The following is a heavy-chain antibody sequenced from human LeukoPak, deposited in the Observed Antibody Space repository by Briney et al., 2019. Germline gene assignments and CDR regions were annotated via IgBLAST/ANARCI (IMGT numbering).Heavy chain of an antibody. CDR1: GFTFSSYG. J-gene: IGHJ4*02. Sequence: GGSLRLSCAASGFTFSSYGMNWARQTPGKGLEWVSGISGSGGSTYYADSVKGRFTISRDNSKNTLYLQMNSLRAEDTAVYYCAEDDRTSGWDAPFDYWGQGTLVTASS. CDR3: AEDDRTSGWDAPFDY. V-gene: IGHV3-23*01. CDR2: ISGSGGST. D-gene: IGHD6-19*01.